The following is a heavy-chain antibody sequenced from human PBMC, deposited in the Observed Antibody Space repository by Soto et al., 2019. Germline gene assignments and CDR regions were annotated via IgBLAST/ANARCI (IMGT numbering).Heavy chain of an antibody. D-gene: IGHD3-16*02. CDR3: ARDRPYDYVWGSSRPFNAFDI. J-gene: IGHJ3*02. V-gene: IGHV1-18*04. Sequence: GASVKVSCKASGYTFTSYGISWVRQAPGQGLEWMGWISAYNGNTNYAQKPQGRVTMTTDTSTSTAYMELRSLRSDDTAVYYCARDRPYDYVWGSSRPFNAFDIWGQGTMVTVSS. CDR2: ISAYNGNT. CDR1: GYTFTSYG.